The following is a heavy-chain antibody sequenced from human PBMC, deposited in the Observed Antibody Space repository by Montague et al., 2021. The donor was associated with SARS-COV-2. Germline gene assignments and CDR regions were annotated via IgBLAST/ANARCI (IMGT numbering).Heavy chain of an antibody. CDR1: GGSISSYY. J-gene: IGHJ3*02. Sequence: SETLSLTCTVSGGSISSYYWSWIRQPPGKGLEWIGYISYSGSTKYNPSLKRRVTISEDTSENHFSLKLSSVTAADAAVYFCARGPRYCSSTGCPPAFGIWGQGTMVTVSS. D-gene: IGHD2-2*01. CDR2: ISYSGST. CDR3: ARGPRYCSSTGCPPAFGI. V-gene: IGHV4-59*01.